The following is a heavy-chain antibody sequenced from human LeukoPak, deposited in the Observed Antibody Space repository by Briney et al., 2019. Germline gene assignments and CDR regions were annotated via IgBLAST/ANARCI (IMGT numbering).Heavy chain of an antibody. D-gene: IGHD6-6*01. V-gene: IGHV4-59*01. Sequence: SETLSLTCAASGGSISSYYWSWIRQPPGKGLEWIGYIYYSGSTNYNPSLKSRVTISVDTSKNQFSLKLSSVTAADTAVYYCARAIAARPPHTYYYYGMDVWGQGTTVTVSS. CDR3: ARAIAARPPHTYYYYGMDV. CDR2: IYYSGST. CDR1: GGSISSYY. J-gene: IGHJ6*02.